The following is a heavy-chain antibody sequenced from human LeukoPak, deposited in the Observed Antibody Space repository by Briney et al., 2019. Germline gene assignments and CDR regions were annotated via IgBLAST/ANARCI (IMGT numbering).Heavy chain of an antibody. CDR1: GGSFSSGGYY. Sequence: SETLSLTCTVSGGSFSSGGYYWSWIRQPPGKGLEWIGEINHSGSTNYNPSLKSRVTIPIDTSKNQFSLKLSSVTAADTAVYYCARGPHITIFSNDYYSYGMDVWGQGT. CDR3: ARGPHITIFSNDYYSYGMDV. D-gene: IGHD3-9*01. CDR2: INHSGST. J-gene: IGHJ6*02. V-gene: IGHV4-34*01.